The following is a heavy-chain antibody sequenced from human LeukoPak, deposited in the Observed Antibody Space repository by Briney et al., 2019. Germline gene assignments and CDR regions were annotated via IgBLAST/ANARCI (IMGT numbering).Heavy chain of an antibody. V-gene: IGHV3-23*01. J-gene: IGHJ4*02. Sequence: GGSLRLSCAASGFTFSTYGMSWVRQTPGKGLEWVAGLSASGGSTYYAESVKGRFTISRDNSKNTLYLQMNSLRAEDTAVYYCASTSGWYEPIDYWGQGTLVTVSS. CDR3: ASTSGWYEPIDY. CDR2: LSASGGST. D-gene: IGHD6-19*01. CDR1: GFTFSTYG.